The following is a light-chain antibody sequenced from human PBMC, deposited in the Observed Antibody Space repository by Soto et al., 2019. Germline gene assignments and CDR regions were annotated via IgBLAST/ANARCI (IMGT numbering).Light chain of an antibody. J-gene: IGKJ2*01. Sequence: IQMTQSPSSLSASVGDRGTITCRQTQSLDHFLNWDQQKPWKAPNLLIYAASSLQSGVSSRFSCSGSWTDFTLTISSLQAEDSATYYCQQSYSLPYTFGQGTKVDIK. V-gene: IGKV1-39*01. CDR2: AAS. CDR3: QQSYSLPYT. CDR1: QSLDHF.